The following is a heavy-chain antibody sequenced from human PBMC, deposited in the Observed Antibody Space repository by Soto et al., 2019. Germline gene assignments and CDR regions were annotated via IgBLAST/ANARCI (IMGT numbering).Heavy chain of an antibody. D-gene: IGHD6-6*01. V-gene: IGHV3-23*01. CDR3: AKDLEYSSSLNYYYYMDV. CDR2: ISGSGGST. CDR1: GFTFSSYA. J-gene: IGHJ6*03. Sequence: GSLRLSCAASGFTFSSYAMSWVRQAPGKGLEWVSAISGSGGSTYYADSVKGRFTISRDNSKNTLYLQMNSLRAEDTAVYYCAKDLEYSSSLNYYYYMDVWGKGTTVTVSS.